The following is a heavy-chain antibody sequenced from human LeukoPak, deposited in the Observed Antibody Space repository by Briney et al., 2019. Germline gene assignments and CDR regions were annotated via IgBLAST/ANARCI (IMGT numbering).Heavy chain of an antibody. J-gene: IGHJ4*02. CDR2: INTDGSTA. V-gene: IGHV3-74*01. D-gene: IGHD3-22*01. CDR1: RFTFSSYW. Sequence: GGSLRLSCAASRFTFSSYWMHWVRQAPGKGLVWVSRINTDGSTATYADSVRGRFTISRDNAKNTLYLQMNSLSAEDTAVYYCARNLYDSGGYYLGLDYWGQGTLVTVSS. CDR3: ARNLYDSGGYYLGLDY.